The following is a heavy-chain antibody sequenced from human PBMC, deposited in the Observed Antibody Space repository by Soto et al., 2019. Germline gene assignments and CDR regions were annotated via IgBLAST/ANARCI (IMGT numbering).Heavy chain of an antibody. CDR3: ARAAYYYDRSGYYSLDY. D-gene: IGHD3-22*01. CDR1: GYTFTKYY. CDR2: IGPSSGDT. V-gene: IGHV1-46*01. J-gene: IGHJ4*02. Sequence: ASVNVSCKASGYTFTKYYLHWVRQAPGHGLEWVGIIGPSSGDTTNAQSFQGRLILTRDTSTSTVYLELSSLTSDDTAVYYCARAAYYYDRSGYYSLDYWCQGTQVTVAS.